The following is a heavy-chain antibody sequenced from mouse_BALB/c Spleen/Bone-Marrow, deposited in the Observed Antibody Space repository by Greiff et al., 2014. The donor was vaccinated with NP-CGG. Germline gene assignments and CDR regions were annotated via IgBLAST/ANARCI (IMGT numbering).Heavy chain of an antibody. CDR2: IWGGGST. CDR3: AEQYGNYDWYFDV. V-gene: IGHV2-6-5*01. Sequence: QVHVKQSGPGLVAPSQSLSITCTVSGFSLNDYGVSWIRQPPGKGLEWLGVIWGGGSTYYNSALKSRLSISKDNSKSQVFLKMNSLQTDDTAMYYCAEQYGNYDWYFDVWGAGTTVTVSS. J-gene: IGHJ1*01. D-gene: IGHD2-1*01. CDR1: GFSLNDYG.